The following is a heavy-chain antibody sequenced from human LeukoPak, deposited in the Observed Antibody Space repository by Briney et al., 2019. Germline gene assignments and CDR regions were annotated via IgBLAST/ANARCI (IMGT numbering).Heavy chain of an antibody. Sequence: ASVKVSCKASGYTFTGYYIHWVRQAPGQGLEWMGRINPNSGDTKCAERFQGGLTMTRDTSIDTAYMELSGLRSDDTAVYYCSTGSGSYPPPFEYWGQGTLVTVS. CDR1: GYTFTGYY. CDR2: INPNSGDT. CDR3: STGSGSYPPPFEY. J-gene: IGHJ4*02. V-gene: IGHV1-2*06. D-gene: IGHD3-10*01.